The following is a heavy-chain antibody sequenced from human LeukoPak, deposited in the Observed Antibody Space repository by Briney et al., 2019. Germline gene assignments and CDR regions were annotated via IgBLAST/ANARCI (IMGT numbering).Heavy chain of an antibody. D-gene: IGHD4-4*01. V-gene: IGHV3-74*01. CDR2: IDTDGSNR. J-gene: IGHJ4*02. CDR1: GFTFSSYW. CDR3: ARIYSNFVSLGF. Sequence: GGSLRLSCAASGFTFSSYWMHWVRQTPGKGLVWVSRIDTDGSNRNYADSVKGRFTISRDNAKNTLYLEMNSLRAEGTAVYYCARIYSNFVSLGFWGQGTLVTVSS.